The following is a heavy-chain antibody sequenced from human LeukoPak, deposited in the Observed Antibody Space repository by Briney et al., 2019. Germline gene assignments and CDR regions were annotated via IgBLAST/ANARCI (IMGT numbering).Heavy chain of an antibody. Sequence: KPSETLSLTCAVYGGSFSGYYWSWIRQPPGEGLEWIGEINHSGSTNYNPSLKSRVTISVDTSKNQFSLKLSSVTAADTAMYYCARESTTVAGTFDYWGQGTLVTVSS. J-gene: IGHJ4*02. D-gene: IGHD6-19*01. V-gene: IGHV4-34*01. CDR1: GGSFSGYY. CDR3: ARESTTVAGTFDY. CDR2: INHSGST.